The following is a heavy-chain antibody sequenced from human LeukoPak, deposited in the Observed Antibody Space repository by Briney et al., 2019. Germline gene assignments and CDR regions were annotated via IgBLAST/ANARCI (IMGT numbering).Heavy chain of an antibody. Sequence: SETLSLTCAVSGGSISSSNWWSWVRQPPGKGLEWIGEIYHSGSTNYNPSLKSRVTISVDKSKNQFSLKLSSVTAADTAVYYCARDRTVLLWFGELQFGRNWFDPLGPGNPGHRLL. CDR2: IYHSGST. D-gene: IGHD3-10*01. CDR1: GGSISSSNW. J-gene: IGHJ5*02. V-gene: IGHV4-4*02. CDR3: ARDRTVLLWFGELQFGRNWFDP.